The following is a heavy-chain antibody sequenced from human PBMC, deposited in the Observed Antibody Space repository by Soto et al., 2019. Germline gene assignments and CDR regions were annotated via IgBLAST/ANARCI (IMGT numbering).Heavy chain of an antibody. CDR2: ISTSGDST. J-gene: IGHJ4*02. CDR1: GFTFSIYA. CDR3: AKGKDSYDSSAHLDS. Sequence: PGGSLRLSCAASGFTFSIYAMNWVRQAPGKGLEWVAGISTSGDSTYYAVSVKGRFTISRDNSKNTLDLQLSSLRAEDTAVYYCAKGKDSYDSSAHLDSWGQGALVTVSS. D-gene: IGHD3-22*01. V-gene: IGHV3-23*01.